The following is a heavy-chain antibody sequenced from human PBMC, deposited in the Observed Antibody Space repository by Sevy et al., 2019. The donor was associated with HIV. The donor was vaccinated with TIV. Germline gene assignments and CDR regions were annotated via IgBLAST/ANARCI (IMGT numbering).Heavy chain of an antibody. Sequence: GGSVRLSCSASGFTLSSYGMHWVRQAPGKGLEYVSAISSDGGSTYYAVSVKGRFTISRDNSKNTLYLQMSSLRAEDTAVYYCVKSLPTVTRFDYWGQGTLVTVSS. J-gene: IGHJ4*02. CDR1: GFTLSSYG. V-gene: IGHV3-64D*06. CDR3: VKSLPTVTRFDY. CDR2: ISSDGGST. D-gene: IGHD4-17*01.